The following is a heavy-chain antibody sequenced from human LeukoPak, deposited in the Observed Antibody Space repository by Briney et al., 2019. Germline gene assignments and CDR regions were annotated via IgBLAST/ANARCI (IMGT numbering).Heavy chain of an antibody. J-gene: IGHJ4*02. CDR3: GRDLMVVTTQIRNFDY. D-gene: IGHD2-21*02. CDR1: GYTFTNFV. Sequence: ASVKVSCKASGYTFTNFVITWVRQAPGQALEWMGWISTDNGNTKYAQKLQGRVTMTTDTSTRTAYMELKSLRSDDTAVYYCGRDLMVVTTQIRNFDYWGQGTLVTVSS. V-gene: IGHV1-18*01. CDR2: ISTDNGNT.